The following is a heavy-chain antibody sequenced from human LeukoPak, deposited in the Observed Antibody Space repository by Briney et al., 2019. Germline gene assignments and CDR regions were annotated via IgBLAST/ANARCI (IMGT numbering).Heavy chain of an antibody. CDR1: GYTFTSYA. Sequence: ASVKVSCKASGYTFTSYAMHWVRQAPGQRLEWMGWINAGNGNTKYSQEFQGRVTITRDTSISTAYMELSRLRSDDTAVYYCASTDNYYYYMDAWGKGTTVTVSS. CDR2: INAGNGNT. CDR3: ASTDNYYYYMDA. V-gene: IGHV1-3*01. D-gene: IGHD3-9*01. J-gene: IGHJ6*03.